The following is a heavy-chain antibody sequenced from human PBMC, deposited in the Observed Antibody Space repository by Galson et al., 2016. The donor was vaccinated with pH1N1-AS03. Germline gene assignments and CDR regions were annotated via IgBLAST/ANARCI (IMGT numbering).Heavy chain of an antibody. D-gene: IGHD2/OR15-2a*01. V-gene: IGHV1-69*13. CDR1: GGTFATFA. Sequence: SVKVSCKASGGTFATFAVSWVRQARGQGLEWMGGIIPLSGTTNYAQKFQGRLTITADDSTGTAPMELSSLTSDDTAVYYCARDRYRDTSTDFYESAYWGQGTLVTVSS. CDR2: IIPLSGTT. CDR3: ARDRYRDTSTDFYESAY. J-gene: IGHJ4*02.